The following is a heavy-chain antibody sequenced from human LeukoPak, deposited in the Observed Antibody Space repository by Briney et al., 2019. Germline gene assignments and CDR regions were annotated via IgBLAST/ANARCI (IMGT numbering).Heavy chain of an antibody. D-gene: IGHD3-9*01. CDR3: AKDLPYDILTGYDY. V-gene: IGHV3-23*01. CDR1: GFTFSSYA. J-gene: IGHJ4*02. CDR2: ISGSGGST. Sequence: GGSLRLSCAASGFTFSSYAMSWVRQAPGKGLEWVSAISGSGGSTYYADSVKGRFTTSRDNSKNTLYLQMNSLRAEDTAVYYCAKDLPYDILTGYDYWGQGTLVTVSS.